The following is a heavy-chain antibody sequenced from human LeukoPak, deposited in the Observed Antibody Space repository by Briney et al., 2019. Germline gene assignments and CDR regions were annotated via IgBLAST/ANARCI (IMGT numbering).Heavy chain of an antibody. J-gene: IGHJ4*02. D-gene: IGHD3-22*01. Sequence: GASVKVSCKASGYTFTGYYMHWVRQAPGQGLEWMGRINPNSGGTNYAQKFQGRVTMTRDTSISTAYMELSRLRSDDTAVYYCAATLYYYDSSGYTLWYWGRGTLVTVSS. CDR2: INPNSGGT. CDR3: AATLYYYDSSGYTLWY. V-gene: IGHV1-2*06. CDR1: GYTFTGYY.